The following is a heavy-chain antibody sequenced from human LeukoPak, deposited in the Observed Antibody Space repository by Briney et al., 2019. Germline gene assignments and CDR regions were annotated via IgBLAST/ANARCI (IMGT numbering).Heavy chain of an antibody. V-gene: IGHV4-39*01. Sequence: SETLSLTCTVSGGSISSSSYYWGWIRQPPGKGLEWIGSIYYSGSIYYNPSLKSRLTISVDTSENQFSLKLSSVTAADTAVYYCARQTKEGSSWYHYYYYYMDVWGKGTTVTISS. CDR3: ARQTKEGSSWYHYYYYYMDV. D-gene: IGHD6-13*01. J-gene: IGHJ6*03. CDR2: IYYSGSI. CDR1: GGSISSSSYY.